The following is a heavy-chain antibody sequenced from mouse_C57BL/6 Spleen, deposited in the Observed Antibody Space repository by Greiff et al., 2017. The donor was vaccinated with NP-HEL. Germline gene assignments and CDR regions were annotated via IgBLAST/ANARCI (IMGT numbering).Heavy chain of an antibody. D-gene: IGHD2-3*01. Sequence: VQRVESGPGLVAPSQSLSITCTVSGFSLTSYAISWVRQPPGKGLEWLGVIWTGGGTNYNSALKSRLSISKDNSKSQVFLKMNSLQTDDTARYYCARNGPIYDGYFHYFDYWGQGTTLTVSS. J-gene: IGHJ2*01. CDR2: IWTGGGT. CDR1: GFSLTSYA. V-gene: IGHV2-9-1*01. CDR3: ARNGPIYDGYFHYFDY.